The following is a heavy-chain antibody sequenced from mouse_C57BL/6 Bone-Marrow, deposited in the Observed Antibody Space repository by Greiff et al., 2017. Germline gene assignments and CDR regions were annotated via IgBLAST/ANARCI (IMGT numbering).Heavy chain of an antibody. V-gene: IGHV5-4*01. Sequence: EVQVVESGGGLVKPGGSLKLSCAASGFTFSSYAMSWVRQTPEKRLAWVATISDGGSYTYYPDNVKGRFTISRDNANNNLYLQMSHLKSADTAMYYCARERGDYWGQGTTLTVSS. J-gene: IGHJ2*01. CDR2: ISDGGSYT. CDR1: GFTFSSYA. CDR3: ARERGDY.